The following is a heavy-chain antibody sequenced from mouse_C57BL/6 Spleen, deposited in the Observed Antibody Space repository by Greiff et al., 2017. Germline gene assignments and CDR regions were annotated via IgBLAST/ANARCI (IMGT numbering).Heavy chain of an antibody. CDR2: IDPEDGDT. D-gene: IGHD1-1*01. J-gene: IGHJ3*01. V-gene: IGHV14-1*01. Sequence: VQLKESGAELVRPGASVKLSCTASGFNIKDYYMHWVKQRPEQGLEWIGRIDPEDGDTDYAPKFQGKATMTADTSSNTAYLQLSSLASEDTAVYYCTTYYYNDGSWFAYWGQGTLVTVSA. CDR1: GFNIKDYY. CDR3: TTYYYNDGSWFAY.